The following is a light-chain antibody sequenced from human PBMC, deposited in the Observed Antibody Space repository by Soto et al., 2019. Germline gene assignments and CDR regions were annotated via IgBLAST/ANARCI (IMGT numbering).Light chain of an antibody. Sequence: QSVLTQPPSVSGSPGQSVAISCTGTSSDVGSYNLVSWYQQPPGAAPKLMIYEVSNRPSGVPYRFSGSKSGNAASLTISGLQAEDDADYYCNSYTASSTYVFGTGTKLTVL. CDR1: SSDVGSYNL. J-gene: IGLJ1*01. CDR3: NSYTASSTYV. CDR2: EVS. V-gene: IGLV2-18*02.